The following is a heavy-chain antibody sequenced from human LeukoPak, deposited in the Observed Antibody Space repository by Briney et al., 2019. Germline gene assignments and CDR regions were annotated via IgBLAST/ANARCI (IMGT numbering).Heavy chain of an antibody. V-gene: IGHV3-30*18. Sequence: GGSLRLSCAASGFTFSSYGMHWVRQAPGKGLEWVAVISYDGSNKYYADSVKGRFTISRDNSKNTLYLQMNSLRAEDTAVYYCAKDHAEYFFDYWGQGNLVTLSS. J-gene: IGHJ4*02. CDR3: AKDHAEYFFDY. D-gene: IGHD6-6*01. CDR1: GFTFSSYG. CDR2: ISYDGSNK.